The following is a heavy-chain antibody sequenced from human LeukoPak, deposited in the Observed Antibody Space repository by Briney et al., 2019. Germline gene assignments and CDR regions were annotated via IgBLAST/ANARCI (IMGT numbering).Heavy chain of an antibody. CDR2: FDPEDGET. CDR1: GYTLTELS. CDR3: ARGGKKSITGARGAFDI. D-gene: IGHD1-20*01. J-gene: IGHJ3*02. Sequence: ASVKVSCKVSGYTLTELSMHWVRQAPGKGLEWMGGFDPEDGETIYAQKFQGRVTMTGDTSTSTVYMELSSLRSEDTAVYYCARGGKKSITGARGAFDIWGQGTMVTVSS. V-gene: IGHV1-24*01.